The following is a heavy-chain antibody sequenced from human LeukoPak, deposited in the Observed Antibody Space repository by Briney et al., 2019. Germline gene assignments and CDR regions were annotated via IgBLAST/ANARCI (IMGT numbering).Heavy chain of an antibody. D-gene: IGHD3-3*01. J-gene: IGHJ4*02. CDR3: ARDPGLLRFLEWQFDY. CDR2: INPSGGST. Sequence: ASVKVSCKASGYTFTSYYMHWVRQAPGQGLEWMGIINPSGGSTSYAQKFQGRVTMTRDTSTSTVYMELSSLRSEDTAVYYCARDPGLLRFLEWQFDYWGQGTLVTVSS. CDR1: GYTFTSYY. V-gene: IGHV1-46*01.